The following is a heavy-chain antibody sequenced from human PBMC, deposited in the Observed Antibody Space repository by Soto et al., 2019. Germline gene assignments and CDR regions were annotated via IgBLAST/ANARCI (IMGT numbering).Heavy chain of an antibody. CDR3: GRELWGAGLLYYFDF. CDR2: ISSNGNT. V-gene: IGHV4-4*07. J-gene: IGHJ4*02. D-gene: IGHD3-16*01. CDR1: DGSISGNF. Sequence: SETLSLTCTVSDGSISGNFLTWIRQPAGKGLEWIGRISSNGNTDYNPSLKSRVTMSIDTSKNHFSLDLISVTASDTAVYYCGRELWGAGLLYYFDFGAQGTLGTVSS.